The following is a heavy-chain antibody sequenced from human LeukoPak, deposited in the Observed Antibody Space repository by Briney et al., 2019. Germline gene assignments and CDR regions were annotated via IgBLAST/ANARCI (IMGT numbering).Heavy chain of an antibody. CDR2: DFSSGSA. J-gene: IGHJ4*02. V-gene: IGHV4-39*01. D-gene: IGHD4-17*01. CDR1: GGSISRSSYY. Sequence: PSETPSLTCTVSGGSISRSSYYWAWIRQPPGKGLDWIGSDFSSGSAYYNPHLKSRLTIYVDTSKNQFSLDLSSVTAADTAVYYCARLRGAMSPVTSDFDYWGQGTLVTVSS. CDR3: ARLRGAMSPVTSDFDY.